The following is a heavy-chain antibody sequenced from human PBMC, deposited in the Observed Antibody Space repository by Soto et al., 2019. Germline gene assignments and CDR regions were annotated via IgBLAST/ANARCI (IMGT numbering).Heavy chain of an antibody. D-gene: IGHD6-13*01. J-gene: IGHJ3*02. CDR2: INWSASST. Sequence: AGGSLRLSCAASGFTFNDFAMSWVRQVPGKGLEWVSGINWSASSTYYADSVKGRFTISRDNAKNSLYLQMNSLRAEDTALYYCAKRIAAAGTGGRAFDIWGQGTMVSVSS. V-gene: IGHV3-20*04. CDR3: AKRIAAAGTGGRAFDI. CDR1: GFTFNDFA.